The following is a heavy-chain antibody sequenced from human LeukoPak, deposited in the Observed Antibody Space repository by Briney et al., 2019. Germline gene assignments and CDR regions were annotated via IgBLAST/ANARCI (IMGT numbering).Heavy chain of an antibody. D-gene: IGHD4-17*01. J-gene: IGHJ5*02. CDR3: TRGHGDYDMYFDP. Sequence: ASETLSLTCTVSGGSINNYYWSWIRQPAGKGLEWIGRIYTSGSTSYIPSLKSRITMSVDTSKNQFSLKLSSVTAADTAVYYCTRGHGDYDMYFDPWGQGTLVTVSS. V-gene: IGHV4-4*07. CDR2: IYTSGST. CDR1: GGSINNYY.